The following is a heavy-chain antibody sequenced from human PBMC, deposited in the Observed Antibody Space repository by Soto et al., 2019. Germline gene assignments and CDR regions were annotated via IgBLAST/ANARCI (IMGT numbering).Heavy chain of an antibody. CDR2: ISDDGCTT. Sequence: EVQLLESGGELVQPGGSLRLSCVASGFTFSRSAMTWVRQAPGQGLEWVSGISDDGCTTYYADSVKGRFTISRDTSENTLFLLINSLRAEDTAVYYCAHGKGHDSSGYYHPVADYWGQGTLVTVSA. V-gene: IGHV3-23*01. D-gene: IGHD3-22*01. J-gene: IGHJ4*02. CDR3: AHGKGHDSSGYYHPVADY. CDR1: GFTFSRSA.